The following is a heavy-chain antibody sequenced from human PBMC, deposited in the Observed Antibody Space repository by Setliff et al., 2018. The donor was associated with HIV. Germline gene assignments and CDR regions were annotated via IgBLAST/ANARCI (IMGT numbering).Heavy chain of an antibody. CDR2: VSDGGT. Sequence: PSETLSLTCTVIGASVSMPGWWGWVRQSPGKRLEWIGEVSDGGTKYNPSLQGRATTSVDRSKNQFSLKLSSVTAADTAVYYCASLAGGAWLHPGPWGQGTLVTVSS. V-gene: IGHV4-4*02. CDR3: ASLAGGAWLHPGP. D-gene: IGHD5-12*01. CDR1: GASVSMPGW. J-gene: IGHJ5*02.